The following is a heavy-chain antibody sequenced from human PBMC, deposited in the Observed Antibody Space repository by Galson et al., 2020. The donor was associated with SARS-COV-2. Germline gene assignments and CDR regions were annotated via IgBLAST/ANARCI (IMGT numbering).Heavy chain of an antibody. Sequence: GGSLRLSCAASGFTFNNIAMSWVRQDPGKGLEWVSCISGSGDITYYTDSVKGRFTISRDNSKNTLYLQLKSLRVEDTAVYYCAKGRGDPYYFDYWGQGTLLIVSS. CDR2: ISGSGDIT. D-gene: IGHD2-21*02. V-gene: IGHV3-23*01. J-gene: IGHJ4*02. CDR1: GFTFNNIA. CDR3: AKGRGDPYYFDY.